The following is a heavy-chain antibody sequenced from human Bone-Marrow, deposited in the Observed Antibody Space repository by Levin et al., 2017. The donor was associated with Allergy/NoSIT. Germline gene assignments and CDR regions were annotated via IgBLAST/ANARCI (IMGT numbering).Heavy chain of an antibody. V-gene: IGHV3-48*03. Sequence: GESLKISCATSGSTFSSLDMNWVRQAPGKGLEWISYISSFGGTMYYRDSVKGRFTISRDNDKNLLYLQMHSLRPEDTAVYYCASDYGDFEYFQYWGQGTLVTVSS. CDR2: ISSFGGTM. CDR3: ASDYGDFEYFQY. J-gene: IGHJ1*01. D-gene: IGHD4-17*01. CDR1: GSTFSSLD.